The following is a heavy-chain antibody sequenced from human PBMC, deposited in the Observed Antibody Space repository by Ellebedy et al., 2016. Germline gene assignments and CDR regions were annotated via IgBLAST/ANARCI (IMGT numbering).Heavy chain of an antibody. CDR2: IYYTGTP. Sequence: SETLSLXCTVNGGSFSGHYWGWIRQPPGKGLEWIASIYYTGTPYYNPSLKSRVTISLDTSKNQFSLKLSSVTAADTAMYYCAREGGDDGGTRSDYWGQGTLVAVSS. J-gene: IGHJ4*02. D-gene: IGHD1-1*01. CDR1: GGSFSGHY. CDR3: AREGGDDGGTRSDY. V-gene: IGHV4-39*07.